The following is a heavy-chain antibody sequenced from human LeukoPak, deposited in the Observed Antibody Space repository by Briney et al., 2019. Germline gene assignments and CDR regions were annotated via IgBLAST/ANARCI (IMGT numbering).Heavy chain of an antibody. D-gene: IGHD3-3*01. CDR3: ARGNTYYDFWSGYSWPYYFDY. J-gene: IGHJ4*02. CDR1: GGSISSGDYY. V-gene: IGHV4-30-4*01. Sequence: TSETLSLTCTVSGGSISSGDYYWSWIRQPPGKGLEWIGYIYYSGSTYYNPSLKSRVTISVDTSKNQFSLKLSSVTAADTAVYYCARGNTYYDFWSGYSWPYYFDYWGQGTLVTVSS. CDR2: IYYSGST.